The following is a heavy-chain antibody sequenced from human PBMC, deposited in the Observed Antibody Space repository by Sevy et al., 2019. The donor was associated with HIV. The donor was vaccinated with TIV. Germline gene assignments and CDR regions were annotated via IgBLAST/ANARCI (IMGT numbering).Heavy chain of an antibody. CDR2: IKSKIDGETT. V-gene: IGHV3-15*01. J-gene: IGHJ4*02. CDR1: GLTFNNAW. Sequence: GGSLRLSCAVSGLTFNNAWMNWVRQAPGTGLQWVGLIKSKIDGETTDYAAPVKGRFTISRDDSKNTLFQQMNSLKIEDTAVYYCATAPGYYDSAPFDYWGPGTLVTVSS. CDR3: ATAPGYYDSAPFDY. D-gene: IGHD3-9*01.